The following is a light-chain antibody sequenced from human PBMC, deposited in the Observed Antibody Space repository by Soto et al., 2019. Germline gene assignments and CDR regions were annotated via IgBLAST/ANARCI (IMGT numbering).Light chain of an antibody. V-gene: IGLV1-47*01. CDR3: AAWDDNLSGFYV. J-gene: IGLJ1*01. CDR1: ASTIGRNY. Sequence: QSVLTQSPSAPGTPGQRVTISCSGSASTIGRNYVYWYQQLPGMAPKLLIYRNSQRPSGVPDRFSGSKSGTSASLAISGLRSEDEADYYCAAWDDNLSGFYVFGAGTKVTVL. CDR2: RNS.